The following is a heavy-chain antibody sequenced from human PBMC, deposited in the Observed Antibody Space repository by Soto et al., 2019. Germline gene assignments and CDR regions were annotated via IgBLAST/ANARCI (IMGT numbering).Heavy chain of an antibody. D-gene: IGHD3-16*01. CDR1: GFTFSSYW. J-gene: IGHJ3*02. V-gene: IGHV3-7*01. CDR2: IKQDGSEK. CDR3: ARQSVMGLGDETDGVEN. Sequence: GSLRLTCAAYGFTFSSYWMCSVRQAPGKGLEWVANIKQDGSEKYYVDSVKGRFTISRDNAKNSLYLQMNSLRAEDTAVYYCARQSVMGLGDETDGVENWVQGTMVTVSS.